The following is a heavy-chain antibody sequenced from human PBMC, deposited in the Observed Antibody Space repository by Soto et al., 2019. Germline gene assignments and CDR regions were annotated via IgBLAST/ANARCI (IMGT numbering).Heavy chain of an antibody. V-gene: IGHV4-4*02. Sequence: PGGSLRLSCEVSGFSLSGYGMHWVRQPPGKGLEWIGEVYHSGTTNYNPSLKSRVTISVDKSKNQFSLKLSSVTAADTAVYYCARFGGGMDVWGQGTTVTVSS. CDR2: VYHSGTT. CDR1: GFSLSGYG. D-gene: IGHD3-10*01. J-gene: IGHJ6*02. CDR3: ARFGGGMDV.